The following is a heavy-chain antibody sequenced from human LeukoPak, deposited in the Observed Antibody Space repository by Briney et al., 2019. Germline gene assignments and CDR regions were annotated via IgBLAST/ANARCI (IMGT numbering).Heavy chain of an antibody. CDR2: INARGDT. CDR1: GWSFNDYD. CDR3: ARGQVPAARGYNWFDP. D-gene: IGHD2-2*01. J-gene: IGHJ5*02. V-gene: IGHV4-34*01. Sequence: SSETLSLTCAVYGWSFNDYDWNWIRQPPGKGLEWIGEINARGDTNYNPSLKSRVNISVDTSKKQFSLRLTSMIAADTALYYCARGQVPAARGYNWFDPWGQGTLVTVSS.